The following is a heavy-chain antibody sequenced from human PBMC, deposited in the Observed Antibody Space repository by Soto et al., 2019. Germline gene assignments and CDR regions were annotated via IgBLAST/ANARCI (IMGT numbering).Heavy chain of an antibody. CDR1: GFTFSNYW. CDR2: IKADGSST. CDR3: TRERFDP. Sequence: GGSLRLSCAASGFTFSNYWMHWVRQAPGKGLVWVSRIKADGSSTNYADSVKGRFTISRDNAKNTLYLVINSLRVEDTAVYFCTRERFDPWGQGTLVTVSS. V-gene: IGHV3-74*01. J-gene: IGHJ5*02.